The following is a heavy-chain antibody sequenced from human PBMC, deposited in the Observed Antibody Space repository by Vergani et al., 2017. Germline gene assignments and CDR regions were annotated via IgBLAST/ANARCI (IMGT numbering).Heavy chain of an antibody. D-gene: IGHD5-24*01. CDR3: AKAMMGFDAFDI. CDR1: GFTFSSYA. CDR2: ISWNSGSI. Sequence: VQLLESGGGLVQPGGSLRLSCAASGFTFSSYAMSWVRQAPGKGLEWVSGISWNSGSIGYADSVKGRFTISRDNAKNSLYLQMNSLRAEDTALYYCAKAMMGFDAFDIWGQGTMVTVSS. V-gene: IGHV3-9*01. J-gene: IGHJ3*02.